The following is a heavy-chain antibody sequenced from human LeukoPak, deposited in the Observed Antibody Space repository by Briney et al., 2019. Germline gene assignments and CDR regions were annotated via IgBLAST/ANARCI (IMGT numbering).Heavy chain of an antibody. D-gene: IGHD3-3*01. J-gene: IGHJ3*02. CDR1: GFTFSSYA. V-gene: IGHV3-30*04. Sequence: GGSLRLSCAASGFTFSSYAMHWVRQAPGKGLEWVAVISYDGSNKYYADSVKGRFTISRDNSKNTLYLQMNSLRAEDTAVYYCARDSFTIFGVVQRNDAFDIWGQGTMVTVSS. CDR3: ARDSFTIFGVVQRNDAFDI. CDR2: ISYDGSNK.